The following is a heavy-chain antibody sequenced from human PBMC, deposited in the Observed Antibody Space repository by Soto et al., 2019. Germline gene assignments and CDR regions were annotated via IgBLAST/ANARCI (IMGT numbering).Heavy chain of an antibody. CDR2: IDPSDSYI. Sequence: PGAALKISCKGSGYSFTSYWISWVRQMPGKGLEWMGRIDPSDSYINYSPSFQGHVTISADKSISTAYLQWSSLKASDTAMYYCARLQVVMELNGMDVWGQGTTVTVSS. CDR1: GYSFTSYW. CDR3: ARLQVVMELNGMDV. D-gene: IGHD2-15*01. V-gene: IGHV5-10-1*01. J-gene: IGHJ6*02.